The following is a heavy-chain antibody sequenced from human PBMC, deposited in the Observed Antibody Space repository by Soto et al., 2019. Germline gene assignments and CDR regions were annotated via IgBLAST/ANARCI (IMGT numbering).Heavy chain of an antibody. CDR2: TDTDGSDT. Sequence: EVQLVESGGGLVQPGGSLRLSCAASGFTFSTYWMYVVRQVPGQGLVWVSRTDTDGSDTGYADSVKGRFTISRDNAKNTLYLQMNSLRAEDTAVYYCARDRGWSLFDYWGQGNLVTVSS. J-gene: IGHJ4*02. CDR1: GFTFSTYW. V-gene: IGHV3-74*01. D-gene: IGHD6-19*01. CDR3: ARDRGWSLFDY.